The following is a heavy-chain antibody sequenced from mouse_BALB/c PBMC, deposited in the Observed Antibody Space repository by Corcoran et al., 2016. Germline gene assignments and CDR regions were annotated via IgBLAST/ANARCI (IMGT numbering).Heavy chain of an antibody. CDR3: ARIFTTDYYAMDY. J-gene: IGHJ4*01. CDR1: GLSLSTSNIG. Sequence: QVTLKESGPGILKPSQTLSRTCSFSGLSLSTSNIGVGWIRQPSGKGLEWLLHMLWNDRKYYNPALKSRLTISKDTYNNQVFLKIATVDTADPAAYYCARIFTTDYYAMDYCGQGTSVTVSS. D-gene: IGHD2-12*01. CDR2: MLWNDRK. V-gene: IGHV8-5*01.